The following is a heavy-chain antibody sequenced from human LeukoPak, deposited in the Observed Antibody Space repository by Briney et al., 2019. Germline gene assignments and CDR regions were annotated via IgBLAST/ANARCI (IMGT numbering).Heavy chain of an antibody. CDR2: INPTGGST. J-gene: IGHJ5*02. D-gene: IGHD1-26*01. CDR1: GYTFTDYY. Sequence: ASVKVSCKASGYTFTDYYMHWVRQAPGQGLEWMGLINPTGGSTGYAQKFQGRVTMTRDMSTSTDYMELSSLRSEDTAIYYCARDNSVGDNAWWFDPWGQGTLVTVSS. CDR3: ARDNSVGDNAWWFDP. V-gene: IGHV1-46*01.